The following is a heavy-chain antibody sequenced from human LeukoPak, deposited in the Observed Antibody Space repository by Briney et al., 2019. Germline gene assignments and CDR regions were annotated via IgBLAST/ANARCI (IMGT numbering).Heavy chain of an antibody. CDR1: GFTFSSYA. Sequence: GRSLRLSCAASGFTFSSYAMHWVRQAPGKGLEWVAVISYDGSNKYYADSVKGRFTISRDNSKNTLYLQMNSLRAEDTAVYYCARGLGSSELDYWGQGTLVTVSS. CDR2: ISYDGSNK. CDR3: ARGLGSSELDY. V-gene: IGHV3-30*04. J-gene: IGHJ4*02. D-gene: IGHD6-19*01.